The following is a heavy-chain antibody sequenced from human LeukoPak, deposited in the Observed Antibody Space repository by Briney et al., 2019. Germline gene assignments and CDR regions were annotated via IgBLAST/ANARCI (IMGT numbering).Heavy chain of an antibody. D-gene: IGHD3-16*02. CDR2: IYYSGST. CDR3: ARSGPQRYYDYVWGSYRQPLFDY. CDR1: GGSISSGDYY. V-gene: IGHV4-30-4*01. Sequence: PSQTLSLTCTVSGGSISSGDYYWSWIRQPPGKGLEWIGYIYYSGSTYYNPSLKSRVTISVDTSKNQFSLKLSSVTAADTAVDYCARSGPQRYYDYVWGSYRQPLFDYWGQGTLVTVSS. J-gene: IGHJ4*02.